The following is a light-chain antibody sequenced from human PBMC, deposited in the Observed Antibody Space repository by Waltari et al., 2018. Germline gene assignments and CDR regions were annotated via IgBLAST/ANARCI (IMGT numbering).Light chain of an antibody. J-gene: IGKJ1*01. CDR3: QQYGSSPET. CDR1: ESVTSSC. V-gene: IGKV3-20*01. Sequence: EIVLTQSPGTLSLSPGGGATLSCRASESVTSSCLAWYQHKSGQPPRLLIYGASSRATGIPDRFSGSGSGTDVTLTISRLEPEDFAVYYCQQYGSSPETFGQGTKVEIK. CDR2: GAS.